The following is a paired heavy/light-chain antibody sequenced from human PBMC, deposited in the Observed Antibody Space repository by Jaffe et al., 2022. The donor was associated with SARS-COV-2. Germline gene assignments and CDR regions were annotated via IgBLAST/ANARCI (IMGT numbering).Light chain of an antibody. Sequence: DIVMTQSPDSLAVSLGERATINCKSSQNLLYRSNNRNYLTWYQKKPGQPPKVLIYWASTRESGVPDRFSGSGSGTDFTLTISRLQPEDVAVYYCQQYYYLPWTFGQGTRVEIK. V-gene: IGKV4-1*01. CDR3: QQYYYLPWT. CDR1: QNLLYRSNNRNY. J-gene: IGKJ1*01. CDR2: WAS.
Heavy chain of an antibody. Sequence: QVQLVQSGSELKKPGASVKVSCKASGYSFTTYTMNWVRQAPGQGLELLGYINTNTGNPTYVQGFTGRLVFSLDTSVSTAYLQISSLEAEDTAVYYCARALPHGEGDKRGFDYWGQGTRVTVSS. D-gene: IGHD2-21*02. J-gene: IGHJ4*02. CDR1: GYSFTTYT. CDR2: INTNTGNP. CDR3: ARALPHGEGDKRGFDY. V-gene: IGHV7-4-1*02.